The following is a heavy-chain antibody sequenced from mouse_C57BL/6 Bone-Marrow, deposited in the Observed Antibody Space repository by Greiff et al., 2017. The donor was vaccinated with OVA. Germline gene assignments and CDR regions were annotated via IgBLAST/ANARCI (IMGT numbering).Heavy chain of an antibody. CDR3: ASASLITTLVATGY. CDR1: GYTFTSYW. Sequence: VQLQQPGAELVKPGASVKLSCKASGYTFTSYWMHWVKQRPGQGLEWIGMIHPKSGSTNYNEKFKSKATLTVDKSSSTAYMQLSSLTSEDSAVYYCASASLITTLVATGYWGQGTTLTVSS. J-gene: IGHJ2*01. CDR2: IHPKSGST. D-gene: IGHD1-1*01. V-gene: IGHV1-64*01.